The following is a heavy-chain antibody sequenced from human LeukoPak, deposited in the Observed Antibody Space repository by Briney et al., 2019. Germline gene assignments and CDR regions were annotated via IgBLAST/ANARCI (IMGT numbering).Heavy chain of an antibody. D-gene: IGHD1-26*01. CDR2: IYHSGST. J-gene: IGHJ6*03. CDR3: ARGAAGPPDSGYSYYYMDV. V-gene: IGHV4-38-2*02. CDR1: GYSISSGYY. Sequence: PSETLSLTCTVSGYSISSGYYWGWIRQPPGKGLEWIGSIYHSGSTYYNPSLKSRVTISVDTSKNQFSLKLSSVTAADTAVYYCARGAAGPPDSGYSYYYMDVWGKGTTVTISS.